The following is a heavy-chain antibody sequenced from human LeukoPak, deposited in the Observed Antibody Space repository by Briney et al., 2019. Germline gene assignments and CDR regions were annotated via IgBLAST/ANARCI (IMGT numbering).Heavy chain of an antibody. D-gene: IGHD1-20*01. CDR1: GGSFSGYY. CDR3: ARGPVFLYNWKRNGAWFDP. V-gene: IGHV4-34*01. Sequence: SETLSLTCAVYGGSFSGYYWSWIRQPPGKGLEWIGEINHSGSTNYNPSLKSRVTISVDTSKNQFSLKLSSVTAADTAVYYCARGPVFLYNWKRNGAWFDPWGQGTLVTVSS. J-gene: IGHJ5*02. CDR2: INHSGST.